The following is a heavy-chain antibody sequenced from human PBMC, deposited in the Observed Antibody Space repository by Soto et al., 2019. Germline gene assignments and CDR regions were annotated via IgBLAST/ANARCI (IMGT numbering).Heavy chain of an antibody. J-gene: IGHJ3*02. V-gene: IGHV3-48*01. CDR1: GFTFSSYS. D-gene: IGHD3-3*01. CDR3: AREGYYDFWSGYPSSDAFDI. CDR2: ISSSSSTI. Sequence: VQLVESGGGLVQPGGSLRLSCAASGFTFSSYSMNWVRQAPGKGLEWVSYISSSSSTIYYADSVKGRFTISRDNAKNSLYLQMNSLRAEDTAVYYCAREGYYDFWSGYPSSDAFDIWGQGTMVTVSS.